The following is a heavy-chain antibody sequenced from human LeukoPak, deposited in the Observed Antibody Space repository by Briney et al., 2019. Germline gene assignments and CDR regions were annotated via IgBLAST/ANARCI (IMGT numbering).Heavy chain of an antibody. V-gene: IGHV3-23*01. Sequence: GGSLRLSCAASGFTFSSYAMSWVRQAPGKGLEWVSAISGSGGSTYYADSVKGRFTISRDNSKNTLYLQMNSLRAEDTAVYYCASRLSGSGTFDYWGQGTLVTVSS. D-gene: IGHD3-10*01. CDR1: GFTFSSYA. CDR2: ISGSGGST. CDR3: ASRLSGSGTFDY. J-gene: IGHJ4*02.